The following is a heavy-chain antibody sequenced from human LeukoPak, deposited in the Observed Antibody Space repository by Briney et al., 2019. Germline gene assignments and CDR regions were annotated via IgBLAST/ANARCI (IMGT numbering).Heavy chain of an antibody. Sequence: EWMGIIYPGDSDTRYSPSFQGQVTISADKSIGTAYLQWSSLKASDTAMYYCARRQEHYDSSGYYGEGAFDIWGQGTMVTVSS. CDR3: ARRQEHYDSSGYYGEGAFDI. V-gene: IGHV5-51*01. J-gene: IGHJ3*02. CDR2: IYPGDSDT. D-gene: IGHD3-22*01.